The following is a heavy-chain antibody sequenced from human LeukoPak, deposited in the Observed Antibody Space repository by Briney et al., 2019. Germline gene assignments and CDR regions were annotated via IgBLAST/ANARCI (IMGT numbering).Heavy chain of an antibody. V-gene: IGHV3-23*01. D-gene: IGHD2-15*01. J-gene: IGHJ3*02. CDR2: ISGSGEMI. Sequence: GGSLRLFCGASGFTFGNYGMSWVRQASGKGLEWVSGISGSGEMIHYADSVKGRFTISRDNSKNTVYLQMNSLRVDDTAEYYCARDGLSEISRDNDGFDIWGQGTMVTVAS. CDR3: ARDGLSEISRDNDGFDI. CDR1: GFTFGNYG.